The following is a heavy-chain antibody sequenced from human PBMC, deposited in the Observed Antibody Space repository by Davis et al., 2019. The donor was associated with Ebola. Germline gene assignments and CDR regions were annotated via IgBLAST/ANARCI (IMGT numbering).Heavy chain of an antibody. CDR2: ISGDGGST. CDR3: AARGGGCSSTSCYLYYYYGMDV. J-gene: IGHJ6*02. CDR1: GFTFDDYA. D-gene: IGHD2-2*01. Sequence: GGSLRLSCAASGFTFDDYAMHWVRQAPGKGLEWVSLISGDGGSTYYADSVKGRFTISRHNSKNTLYLQMNSLRAEDTAVYYCAARGGGCSSTSCYLYYYYGMDVWGQGTTVTVSS. V-gene: IGHV3-43*02.